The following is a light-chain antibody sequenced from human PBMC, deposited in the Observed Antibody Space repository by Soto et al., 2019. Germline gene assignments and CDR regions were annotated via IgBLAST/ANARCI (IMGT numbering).Light chain of an antibody. V-gene: IGKV3-20*01. J-gene: IGKJ5*01. CDR2: GAS. CDR1: ESVSASY. CDR3: QQYGRPPT. Sequence: DIVFTQSPGTLSLSPGERATLSCRASESVSASYLAWYHQKPGQAPSLLIYGASSRATGIPDRFSGSGSGTDFTLTIRRLEPEDFGVYYCQQYGRPPTFGQGTRMEIK.